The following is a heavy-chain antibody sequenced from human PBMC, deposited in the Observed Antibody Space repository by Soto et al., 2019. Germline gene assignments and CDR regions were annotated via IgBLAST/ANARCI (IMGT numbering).Heavy chain of an antibody. CDR2: IDPSDSYT. Sequence: GESLKISCKGSGYSFTSYWISWVRQMPGKGLEWMGRIDPSDSYTNYSPSFQGHVTISADKSISTAYLQWSSLKASDTAMYYCARTIKQPTSGSSGYGMDVWGQGTTVTVSS. CDR1: GYSFTSYW. D-gene: IGHD6-19*01. CDR3: ARTIKQPTSGSSGYGMDV. J-gene: IGHJ6*02. V-gene: IGHV5-10-1*01.